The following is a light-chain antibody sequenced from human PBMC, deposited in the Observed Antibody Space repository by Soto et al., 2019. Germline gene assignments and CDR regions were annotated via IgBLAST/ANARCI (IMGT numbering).Light chain of an antibody. CDR1: QSVSRSY. CDR3: QQDNNVPWT. V-gene: IGKV3D-7*01. Sequence: EVVMTQSPATLSLSPGERATLSCRASQSVSRSYLSWYQQKPGQAPRLLIYGASTRATGIPARFSGSGSGTDFTLTISSLQPEDFAVYYCQQDNNVPWTFGQGTKVDIK. CDR2: GAS. J-gene: IGKJ1*01.